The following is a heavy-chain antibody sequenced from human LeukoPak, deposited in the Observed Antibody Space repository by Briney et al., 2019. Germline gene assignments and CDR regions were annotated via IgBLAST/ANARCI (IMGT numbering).Heavy chain of an antibody. J-gene: IGHJ4*02. CDR2: INTDGSST. D-gene: IGHD1-26*01. Sequence: GGSLRLSCAASGFTFSSYWMHWVRQAPGKGLVWVSRINTDGSSTTYADSVMGRFTISRDNAKNTLYLQMNSLRADDTAVYYCAKGLMGATPYYFDYWGQGTLVTVSS. CDR1: GFTFSSYW. CDR3: AKGLMGATPYYFDY. V-gene: IGHV3-74*01.